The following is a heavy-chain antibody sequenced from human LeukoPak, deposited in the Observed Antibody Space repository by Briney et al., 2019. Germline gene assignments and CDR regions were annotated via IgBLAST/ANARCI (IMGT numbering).Heavy chain of an antibody. D-gene: IGHD3-16*02. Sequence: SETLSLTCTVSGDSISSYYWTWIRQPPGKGLEWIGYISYSGTTNYNPSLKSRVTISVDTSKNQFSLKLSSVTAADTAVYYCARDNYDYVWGSYRYLDYWGQGTLVTVSS. J-gene: IGHJ4*02. CDR3: ARDNYDYVWGSYRYLDY. CDR2: ISYSGTT. V-gene: IGHV4-59*01. CDR1: GDSISSYY.